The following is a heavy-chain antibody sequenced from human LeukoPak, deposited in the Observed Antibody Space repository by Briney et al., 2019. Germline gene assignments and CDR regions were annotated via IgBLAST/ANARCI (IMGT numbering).Heavy chain of an antibody. J-gene: IGHJ4*02. V-gene: IGHV3-74*01. Sequence: PGGSLRLSCAASGFTFSSYWMHWVRQAPGEGLVWVSRINSDGSSTSYADSVKGRFTISRDNAKNTLYLQMNSLRAEDTAVYYCASQRWLQSSFDYWGQGTLVTVSS. CDR2: INSDGSST. D-gene: IGHD5-24*01. CDR3: ASQRWLQSSFDY. CDR1: GFTFSSYW.